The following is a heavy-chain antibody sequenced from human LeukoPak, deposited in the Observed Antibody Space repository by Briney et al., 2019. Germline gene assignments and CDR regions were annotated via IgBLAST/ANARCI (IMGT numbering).Heavy chain of an antibody. CDR2: ISSSSSTI. J-gene: IGHJ6*02. V-gene: IGHV3-48*01. CDR3: ARSSYCSGGSCYWGKPA. CDR1: GFTFSSYS. Sequence: GGSLRLSCAASGFTFSSYSMNWVRQAPGKGLEWVSYISSSSSTIYYADSVKGRFTISRDNAKNSLYLQMNSLRAEDTAVYYCARSSYCSGGSCYWGKPAWGQVTTVTVSS. D-gene: IGHD2-15*01.